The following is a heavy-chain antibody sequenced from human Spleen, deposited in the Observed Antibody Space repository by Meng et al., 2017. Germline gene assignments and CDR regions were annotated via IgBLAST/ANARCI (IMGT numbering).Heavy chain of an antibody. CDR3: ARDVALYYGSGSYMDK. J-gene: IGHJ4*02. Sequence: LQLQESGPGLAKTSETLSLTCTVSGASISSSSYYWGWIRQPPGKGLEWIGSIYYRGNTYYNPSLKSRVTISVDTSKNQVSLNVTSTTAADTAIYYCARDVALYYGSGSYMDKWGQGTLVTVSS. D-gene: IGHD3-10*01. V-gene: IGHV4-39*07. CDR1: GASISSSSYY. CDR2: IYYRGNT.